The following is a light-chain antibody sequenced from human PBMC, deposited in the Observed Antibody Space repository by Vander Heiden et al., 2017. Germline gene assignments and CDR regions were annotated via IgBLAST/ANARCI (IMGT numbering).Light chain of an antibody. J-gene: IGLJ2*01. Sequence: QSALTQPPSASGSPGQSVTISCTGTSSDVGGYNYVSWYQQHPGKAPKLIVYDVSERPSGVPDRFSGSKSGNTASLTVSGLQAEDEADYYCSSYAGRNNVVFGGGTKLTGL. V-gene: IGLV2-8*01. CDR2: DVS. CDR1: SSDVGGYNY. CDR3: SSYAGRNNVV.